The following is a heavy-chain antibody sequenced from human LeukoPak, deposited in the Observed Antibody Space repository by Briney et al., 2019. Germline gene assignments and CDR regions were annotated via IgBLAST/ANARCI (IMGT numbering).Heavy chain of an antibody. CDR2: IYYSGST. V-gene: IGHV4-39*01. D-gene: IGHD6-19*01. CDR3: ASGTGYSSGWYFDY. J-gene: IGHJ4*02. CDR1: GGSISSSSYY. Sequence: SETLSLTCTVSGGSISSSSYYWGWIRQPPGKGLEWIVSIYYSGSTYYNPSLKSRVTISVDTSKNQFSLKLSSVTAADTAVYYCASGTGYSSGWYFDYWGQGTLVTVSS.